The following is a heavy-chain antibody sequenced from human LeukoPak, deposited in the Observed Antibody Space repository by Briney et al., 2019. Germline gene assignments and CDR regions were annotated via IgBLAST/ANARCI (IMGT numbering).Heavy chain of an antibody. D-gene: IGHD3-22*01. CDR2: IYASGTT. CDR1: GASISSYH. J-gene: IGHJ4*02. CDR3: ARDIYYEGSGYTFDY. Sequence: PSETLSLTCTVSGASISSYHWSWIRQPAGKGLEWIGRIYASGTTNYNPSLKSRVTMSVDTSKNQFSLNLSSVTAADTAMYYCARDIYYEGSGYTFDYWGQGTLVTVSS. V-gene: IGHV4-4*07.